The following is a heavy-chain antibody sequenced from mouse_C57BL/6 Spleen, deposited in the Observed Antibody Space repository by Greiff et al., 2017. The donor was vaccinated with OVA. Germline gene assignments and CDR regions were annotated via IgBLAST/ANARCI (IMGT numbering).Heavy chain of an antibody. CDR3: ARSGTGYYFDY. Sequence: VQGVESGPELVKPGASVKISCKASGYAFSSSWMNWVKQRPGKGLEWIGRIYPGDGDTNYNGKFKGKATLTADKSSSTAYMQLSSLTSEDSAVYFCARSGTGYYFDYWGQGTTLTVSS. CDR1: GYAFSSSW. D-gene: IGHD4-1*01. CDR2: IYPGDGDT. V-gene: IGHV1-82*01. J-gene: IGHJ2*01.